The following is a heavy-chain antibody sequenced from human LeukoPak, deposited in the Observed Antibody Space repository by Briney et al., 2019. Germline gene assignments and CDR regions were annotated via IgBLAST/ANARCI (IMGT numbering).Heavy chain of an antibody. V-gene: IGHV3-13*04. D-gene: IGHD2-21*02. CDR2: INTAGDT. J-gene: IGHJ4*02. CDR1: GFLFSHYD. CDR3: ARGGAYCGGNCYPEY. Sequence: GGSLRLSCTASGFLFSHYDMPWVRQTTDKRLEWVSGINTAGDTYYPGSVKGRFTISRENAKNSLYLQMNSLRTGDTAVYFCARGGAYCGGNCYPEYWGQGILVTVSS.